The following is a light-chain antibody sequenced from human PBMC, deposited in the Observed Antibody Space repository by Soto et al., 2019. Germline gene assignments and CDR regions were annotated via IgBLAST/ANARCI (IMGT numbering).Light chain of an antibody. V-gene: IGKV3-15*01. CDR1: QSVSSN. J-gene: IGKJ1*01. CDR3: QQYGSSTRT. CDR2: GAS. Sequence: EIVMTQSPATLSASPGDRATLSCRASQSVSSNLAWYQQKPGQAPRLLIYGASTRASGIPARFSGSGSGTEFTLTISSLQSGDFAVYYCQQYGSSTRTFGQGTKVEIK.